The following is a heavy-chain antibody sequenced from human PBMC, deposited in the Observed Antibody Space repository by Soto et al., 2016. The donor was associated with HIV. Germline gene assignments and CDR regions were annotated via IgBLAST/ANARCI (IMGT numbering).Heavy chain of an antibody. D-gene: IGHD5-12*01. CDR1: GYTFTLYY. CDR2: INPRGGST. V-gene: IGHV1-46*01. CDR3: ATDQHSGYDR. J-gene: IGHJ4*02. Sequence: QVQLVQSGAEVKKPGASVKVSCKTSGYTFTLYYMHWVRQAPGQGLEWMGVINPRGGSTSYAQKFQGRVAMTRDTSASTVYMELSSLRSEDTAVYYCATDQHSGYDRWGQGTLVTVSS.